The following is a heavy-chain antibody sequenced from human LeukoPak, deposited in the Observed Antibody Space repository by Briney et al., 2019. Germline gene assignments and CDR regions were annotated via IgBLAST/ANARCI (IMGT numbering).Heavy chain of an antibody. Sequence: SETLSLTCTVSGGSISSYYWSWIRQPPGKGLEWIGYIYYSGSTNYNPSLKSRVTISVDTSKNQFSLKLSSVTAADTAVYYCAVNYYDSSGYYLMDVWGQGTTVTVSS. CDR3: AVNYYDSSGYYLMDV. V-gene: IGHV4-59*01. J-gene: IGHJ6*02. D-gene: IGHD3-22*01. CDR1: GGSISSYY. CDR2: IYYSGST.